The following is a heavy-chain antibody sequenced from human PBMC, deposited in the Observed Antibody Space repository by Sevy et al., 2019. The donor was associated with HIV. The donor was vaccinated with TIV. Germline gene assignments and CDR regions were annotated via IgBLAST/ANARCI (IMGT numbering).Heavy chain of an antibody. CDR2: ISSRSSYT. J-gene: IGHJ4*02. V-gene: IGHV3-11*06. Sequence: GGSLRLSCAASGFTFNEYYMSWIRQAPGKGLEWVSYISSRSSYTNYAASVKGRFTTVRDNAQNSLFLQMNSLRAEDTAVYYCERNDYGGNWASGKSFDCWGQGTLVTVSS. CDR1: GFTFNEYY. CDR3: ERNDYGGNWASGKSFDC. D-gene: IGHD4-17*01.